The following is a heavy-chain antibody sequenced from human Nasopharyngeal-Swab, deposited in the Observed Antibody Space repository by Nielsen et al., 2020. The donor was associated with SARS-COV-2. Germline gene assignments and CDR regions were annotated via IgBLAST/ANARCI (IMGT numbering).Heavy chain of an antibody. CDR3: ARAGGDYGWGSNDY. CDR2: IRSSGSTI. D-gene: IGHD3-16*01. V-gene: IGHV3-48*03. CDR1: GFTFSSYE. J-gene: IGHJ4*02. Sequence: GEFLKISCAASGFTFSSYEMNWFRQTPGKGLEWVSYIRSSGSTIYYADSVKGRFTIARDNAKNSLYLQMNSLRAEDTAVYNFARAGGDYGWGSNDYWGQGNLVTVSS.